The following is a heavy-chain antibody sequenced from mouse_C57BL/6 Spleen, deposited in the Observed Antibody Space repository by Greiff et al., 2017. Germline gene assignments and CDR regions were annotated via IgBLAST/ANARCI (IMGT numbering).Heavy chain of an antibody. CDR2: LYPGSGNT. Sequence: VQLQQSGPELVKPGASVKISCKASGYSFTSYYIHWVKQRPGQGLEWIGWLYPGSGNTKYNEKFKGKATLTADTSSSTAYMQLSILTSEDSAVYYCARYSSYAMDYWGQGTSVTVSS. D-gene: IGHD2-5*01. V-gene: IGHV1-66*01. J-gene: IGHJ4*01. CDR3: ARYSSYAMDY. CDR1: GYSFTSYY.